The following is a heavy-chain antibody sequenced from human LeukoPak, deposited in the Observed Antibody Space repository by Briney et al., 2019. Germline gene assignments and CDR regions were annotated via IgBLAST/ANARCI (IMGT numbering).Heavy chain of an antibody. CDR3: ARDLYTAMVSWGAFDI. V-gene: IGHV1-69*05. Sequence: GASVKASCKASGGSFSSYAISWVRQAPGQGLEWMGRIIPIFGTANYAQKFQGRVTITTDESTSTAYMELSSLRSEDTAVYYCARDLYTAMVSWGAFDIWGQGTMVTVSS. J-gene: IGHJ3*02. CDR2: IIPIFGTA. CDR1: GGSFSSYA. D-gene: IGHD5-18*01.